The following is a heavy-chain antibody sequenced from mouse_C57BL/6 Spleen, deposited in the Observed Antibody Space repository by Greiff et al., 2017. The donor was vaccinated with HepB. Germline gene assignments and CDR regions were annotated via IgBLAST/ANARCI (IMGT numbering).Heavy chain of an antibody. D-gene: IGHD2-2*01. J-gene: IGHJ4*01. CDR3: ARHGVYYGYNYAMDY. CDR1: GFSLTSYG. Sequence: VQLQESGPGLVAPSQSLSITCTVSGFSLTSYGVHWVRQPPGKGLEWLVVIWSDGSTTYNSALKSRLSISKDNSKNQVFLKMNSLQTDDTAMYYCARHGVYYGYNYAMDYWGQGTSVTVSS. CDR2: IWSDGST. V-gene: IGHV2-6-1*01.